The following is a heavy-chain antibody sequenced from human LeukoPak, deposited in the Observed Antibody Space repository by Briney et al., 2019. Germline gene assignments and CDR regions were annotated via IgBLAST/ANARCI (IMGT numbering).Heavy chain of an antibody. CDR3: AKLGAGGYYSYMDV. CDR2: VSTDGTP. CDR1: GFTFGNHA. J-gene: IGHJ6*03. Sequence: GGSLRLSCAVSGFTFGNHAMTWVRQAPGKGLESVSSVSTDGTPYYADSVKGRFTISRDNSKNTLYLQMNSLRAEDTAVYYCAKLGAGGYYSYMDVWGKGTTVTVS. D-gene: IGHD3-16*01. V-gene: IGHV3-23*01.